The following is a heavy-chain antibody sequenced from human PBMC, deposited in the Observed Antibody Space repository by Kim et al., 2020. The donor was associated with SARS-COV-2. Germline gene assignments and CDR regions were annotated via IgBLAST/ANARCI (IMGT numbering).Heavy chain of an antibody. Sequence: GGSLRLSCAASGFTFSSYGMHWVRQAPGKGLEWVAVIWYDGSNKYYADSVKGRFTISRDNSKNTLYLQMNSLRAEDTAVYYCARDNKLAAPVTPFGWFDPWGQGTLVTVSS. CDR2: IWYDGSNK. D-gene: IGHD4-4*01. CDR1: GFTFSSYG. V-gene: IGHV3-33*01. J-gene: IGHJ5*02. CDR3: ARDNKLAAPVTPFGWFDP.